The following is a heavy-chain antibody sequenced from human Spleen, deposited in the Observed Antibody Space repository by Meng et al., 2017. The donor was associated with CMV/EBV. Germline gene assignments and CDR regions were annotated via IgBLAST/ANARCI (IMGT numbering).Heavy chain of an antibody. Sequence: GGSLRLSCAASGFTFRSYEMNWVRQAPGKGLEWVSGISWNSGNLGYADSVKGRFTISRDNAKNSLFLQMNSLGADDTAVYYCARSEWDLDYWGQGTLVTVSS. J-gene: IGHJ4*02. CDR1: GFTFRSYE. D-gene: IGHD1-26*01. CDR2: ISWNSGNL. V-gene: IGHV3-48*03. CDR3: ARSEWDLDY.